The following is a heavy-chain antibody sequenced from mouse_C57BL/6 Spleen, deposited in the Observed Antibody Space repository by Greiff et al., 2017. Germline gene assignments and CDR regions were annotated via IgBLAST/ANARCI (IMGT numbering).Heavy chain of an antibody. CDR2: IDPSDSYT. CDR1: GYTFTSYW. V-gene: IGHV1-69*01. J-gene: IGHJ4*01. CDR3: ARLPMSYAMDY. Sequence: VQLQQPGAELVMPGASVKLSCKASGYTFTSYWMHWVKQRPGQGLEWIGEIDPSDSYTNYNQKFKGKSTLTVDKSSSTAYMQLSSLTSEDSAVYYCARLPMSYAMDYWGQGTSVTVSS.